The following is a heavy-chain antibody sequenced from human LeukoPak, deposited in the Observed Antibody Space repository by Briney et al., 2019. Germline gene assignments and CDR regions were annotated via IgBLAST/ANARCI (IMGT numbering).Heavy chain of an antibody. CDR3: AKVPEEPLSFFDY. Sequence: GGSLRLSCAASGFTFSSYAMRWVRQAPGKGLEWVSAISGSGGSTYYADSVKGRFTISRDNSKNTLYLKKNSLRAEDTAVYYCAKVPEEPLSFFDYGGQGTLVTVSS. D-gene: IGHD1-14*01. CDR1: GFTFSSYA. V-gene: IGHV3-23*01. J-gene: IGHJ4*02. CDR2: ISGSGGST.